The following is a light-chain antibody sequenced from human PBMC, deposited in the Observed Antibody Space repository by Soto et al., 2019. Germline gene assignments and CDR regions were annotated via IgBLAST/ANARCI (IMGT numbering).Light chain of an antibody. V-gene: IGLV2-14*01. CDR3: SSHTSSNTRV. Sequence: QSALTQPASVSGAAGQAITISCTGTSSDVGGYNYVSWYQQHPGKAPKLIIYEVTNRPSGISYRFSGSKSGNTASLTISGLQAEDEADYYCSSHTSSNTRVFGTGTKVTVL. CDR1: SSDVGGYNY. J-gene: IGLJ1*01. CDR2: EVT.